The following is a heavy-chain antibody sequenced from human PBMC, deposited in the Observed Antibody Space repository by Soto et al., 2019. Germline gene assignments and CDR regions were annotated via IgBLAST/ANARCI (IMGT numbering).Heavy chain of an antibody. CDR1: GYTFTSYA. Sequence: QVQLVQSGAEVKKPGASVKVSCKASGYTFTSYAMHWVRQAPGQRLEWMGWINAGNGNTKYSQKFQGRVTITRDTSASTAYMELSSVRSEDTAVYYCARASLLVATERGGWFDPWGQGTLVTVSS. CDR2: INAGNGNT. V-gene: IGHV1-3*01. CDR3: ARASLLVATERGGWFDP. J-gene: IGHJ5*02. D-gene: IGHD5-12*01.